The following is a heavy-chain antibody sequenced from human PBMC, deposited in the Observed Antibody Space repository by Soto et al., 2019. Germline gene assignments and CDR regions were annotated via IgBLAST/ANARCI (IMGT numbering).Heavy chain of an antibody. V-gene: IGHV1-18*01. CDR3: ARGGGNDPRPVDY. D-gene: IGHD5-12*01. CDR1: GYTFNSYG. CDR2: ISAYNGNT. J-gene: IGHJ4*02. Sequence: QVQLVQSGAEVKKPGASVKVSCKASGYTFNSYGISWVRQAPGHGLEWMGWISAYNGNTNNVQKAQGRVTMTTDTSTRTAYMELRSLTSDDTAVYYGARGGGNDPRPVDYWGQGTLVTVSS.